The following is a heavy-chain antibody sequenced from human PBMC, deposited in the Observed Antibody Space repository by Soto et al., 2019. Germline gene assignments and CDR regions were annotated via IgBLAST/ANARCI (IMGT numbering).Heavy chain of an antibody. CDR3: ARVGPTGWFDP. CDR2: INTKTGGT. CDR1: GYSFTDYY. J-gene: IGHJ5*02. V-gene: IGHV1-2*02. Sequence: QVHLVQSGAEVKKPGASVKVSCKASGYSFTDYYMHWVRQAPGQGLEWMGWINTKTGGTNYAQRFQDRVTMTGDTSINTAYMGLSRLRSDDTAVYYCARVGPTGWFDPWGQGTLVTVPS.